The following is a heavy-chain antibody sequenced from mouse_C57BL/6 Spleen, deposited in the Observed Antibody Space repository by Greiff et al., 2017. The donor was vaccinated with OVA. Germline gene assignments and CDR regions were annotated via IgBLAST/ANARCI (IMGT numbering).Heavy chain of an antibody. CDR2: ISSGGDYI. V-gene: IGHV5-9-1*02. J-gene: IGHJ2*01. Sequence: EVMLVESGEGLVKPGGSLKLSCAASGFTFSSYAMSWVRQTPEKRLEWVAYISSGGDYIYYADTVKGRFTISRDNARNTLYLQMSSLKSEDTAMYYCTRDSLYDGYDYWGQGTTLTVSS. D-gene: IGHD2-3*01. CDR1: GFTFSSYA. CDR3: TRDSLYDGYDY.